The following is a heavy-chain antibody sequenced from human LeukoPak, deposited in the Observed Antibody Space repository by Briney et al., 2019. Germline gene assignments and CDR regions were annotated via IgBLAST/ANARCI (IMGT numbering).Heavy chain of an antibody. CDR2: IAGSGGST. J-gene: IGHJ4*02. Sequence: GGSLRLSCAASGFSFGKYAMSWVRQAPGKGLEWVSAIAGSGGSTYYADSVKGRFTISRDNSKNTLYLQMNSLRAEDTAVYYCAKDRTRGYSGYFDYWGQGTLVTVSS. CDR1: GFSFGKYA. V-gene: IGHV3-23*01. CDR3: AKDRTRGYSGYFDY. D-gene: IGHD5-12*01.